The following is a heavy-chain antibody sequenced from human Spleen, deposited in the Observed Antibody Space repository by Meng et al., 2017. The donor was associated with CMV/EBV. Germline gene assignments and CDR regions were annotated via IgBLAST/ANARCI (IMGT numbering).Heavy chain of an antibody. D-gene: IGHD2/OR15-2a*01. CDR3: ARGAEYCTTSNSYKTFDP. CDR1: GYTFTGYY. Sequence: ASVKVSCKASGYTFTGYYIHWVRQAPGQGLEWMGWINPNSGGTNYAQKFQDRVTMTRDTSISTAYMDLSGLTSDGTAAYYCARGAEYCTTSNSYKTFDPWGQGTLVTVSS. CDR2: INPNSGGT. V-gene: IGHV1-2*02. J-gene: IGHJ5*02.